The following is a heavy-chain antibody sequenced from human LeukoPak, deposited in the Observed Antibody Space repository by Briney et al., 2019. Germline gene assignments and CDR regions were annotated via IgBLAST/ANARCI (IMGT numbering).Heavy chain of an antibody. CDR3: ARDQMGGSYYGYFQH. V-gene: IGHV1-18*01. Sequence: SVKVSCKASGYTFTTYGISWVRQAPGQGLEWMGWISAYNGNTKYAQKLQGRVTMTTDTSTSTAYMELKSLRSDDTAVYYCARDQMGGSYYGYFQHWGQGTLATVSS. D-gene: IGHD1-26*01. J-gene: IGHJ1*01. CDR2: ISAYNGNT. CDR1: GYTFTTYG.